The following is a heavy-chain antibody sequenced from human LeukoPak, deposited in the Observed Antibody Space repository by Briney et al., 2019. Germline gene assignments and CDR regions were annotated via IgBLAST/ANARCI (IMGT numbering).Heavy chain of an antibody. D-gene: IGHD1-14*01. CDR3: ARGVEPLAANTLAY. J-gene: IGHJ4*02. CDR1: GFTVITYD. Sequence: GSLRLSCAASGFTVITYDMTWVRPAPGKGLEWVSVLYSDGNTKYADSVQGRFTISRDHSKNTLYLEMNSLSPDDTAVYYCARGVEPLAANTLAYWGQGTLVTVSS. V-gene: IGHV3-53*01. CDR2: LYSDGNT.